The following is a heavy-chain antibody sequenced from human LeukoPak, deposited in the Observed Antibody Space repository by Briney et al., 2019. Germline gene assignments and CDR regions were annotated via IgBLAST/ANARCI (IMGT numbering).Heavy chain of an antibody. CDR2: ISSSGSTI. CDR3: ARSRDGYNYYAFDI. J-gene: IGHJ3*02. Sequence: PGGSLRLSCAASGFTFSDYYMSWIRQAPGKGLEWVSYISSSGSTIYYADSVKGRFTISRDNAKNSLYLQMYSLRAEDTAVYYCARSRDGYNYYAFDIWGQGTMVTVSS. V-gene: IGHV3-11*04. D-gene: IGHD5-24*01. CDR1: GFTFSDYY.